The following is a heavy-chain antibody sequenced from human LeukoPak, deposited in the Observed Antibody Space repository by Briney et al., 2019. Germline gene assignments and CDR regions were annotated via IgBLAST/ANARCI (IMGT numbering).Heavy chain of an antibody. D-gene: IGHD3-22*01. CDR3: ARARTGYYYDNSGYYYFDY. CDR2: IKQDGSEK. CDR1: GFTFSSYW. J-gene: IGHJ4*02. Sequence: GGSLRLSCAASGFTFSSYWMSWVRQAPGKGLEWVANIKQDGSEKYYVDSVKARFTISRDNAKNSLYLQMNSLRAEDTAVYYCARARTGYYYDNSGYYYFDYWGQGTLVTVSS. V-gene: IGHV3-7*01.